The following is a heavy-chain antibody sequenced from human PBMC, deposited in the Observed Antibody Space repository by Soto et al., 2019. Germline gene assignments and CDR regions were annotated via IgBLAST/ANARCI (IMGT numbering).Heavy chain of an antibody. CDR3: ATIVVVPADIYDWFDP. J-gene: IGHJ5*02. CDR2: IYYSGST. V-gene: IGHV4-39*01. CDR1: GGSISSSSHY. D-gene: IGHD2-2*02. Sequence: XXTLSLHFTVSGGSISSSSHYWGWIRQPPGKGLEWIGSIYYSGSTYYNPSLKSRVTISVDTSKNQFSLKLSSVTAADTVFYYCATIVVVPADIYDWFDPWGQGTLVTVSS.